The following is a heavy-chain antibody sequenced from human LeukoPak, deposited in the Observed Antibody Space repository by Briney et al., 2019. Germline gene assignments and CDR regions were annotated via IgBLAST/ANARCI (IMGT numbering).Heavy chain of an antibody. J-gene: IGHJ4*02. CDR2: ISAYNGST. CDR3: ARDGWVVVPAATPPGDY. CDR1: GYTFTSYG. V-gene: IGHV1-18*01. Sequence: ASLKVSCKASGYTFTSYGISWVRQAPGQGLEWMGWISAYNGSTNYAQKLQGRVTMTTDTSTSTAYLELNSLRSDDTAVYYCARDGWVVVPAATPPGDYWGQGTLVTVSS. D-gene: IGHD2-2*01.